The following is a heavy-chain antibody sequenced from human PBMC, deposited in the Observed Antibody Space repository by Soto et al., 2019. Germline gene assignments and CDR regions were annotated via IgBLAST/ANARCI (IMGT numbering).Heavy chain of an antibody. J-gene: IGHJ4*02. CDR2: INPNSGGT. D-gene: IGHD4-17*01. CDR1: GYTFTGYY. V-gene: IGHV1-2*04. CDR3: ARDLGDGDYYFDY. Sequence: QVQLVQSGAEVKKPGASVKVSCKASGYTFTGYYMHWVRQAPGQGLEWLGWINPNSGGTNYAQKYQGWVTMTRDTSISTGYMELSRLRSDDKAVYYCARDLGDGDYYFDYWGQGTLVTVSS.